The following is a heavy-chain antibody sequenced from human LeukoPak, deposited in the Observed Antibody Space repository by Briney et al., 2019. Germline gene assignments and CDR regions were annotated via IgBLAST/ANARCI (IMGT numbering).Heavy chain of an antibody. CDR3: AKDNGYCSRGSCHPYYFDD. V-gene: IGHV3-23*01. D-gene: IGHD2-15*01. CDR1: GFTFSNYA. Sequence: GGSLRLSCAASGFTFSNYAMRWVRQAPGKGLEWVSAITYGGGYTYYADSVKGRFTISRDNSKNTLYLQMNSLRAEDTAVYYCAKDNGYCSRGSCHPYYFDDWGQGTLVTGSS. CDR2: ITYGGGYT. J-gene: IGHJ4*02.